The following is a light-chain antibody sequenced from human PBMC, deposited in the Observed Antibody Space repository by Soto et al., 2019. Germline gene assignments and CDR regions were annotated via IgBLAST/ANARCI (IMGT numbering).Light chain of an antibody. Sequence: EIVLTQSPGTLSLSPGERATLSCRASQSVSSNYLAWYQQKPGQAPRLLIYGASSRATGIPDRFSGSGSGTDFTLTISRLESEDFAVYYCQQYGSSPSWPFGQGTKVEIK. CDR2: GAS. CDR1: QSVSSNY. CDR3: QQYGSSPSWP. J-gene: IGKJ1*01. V-gene: IGKV3-20*01.